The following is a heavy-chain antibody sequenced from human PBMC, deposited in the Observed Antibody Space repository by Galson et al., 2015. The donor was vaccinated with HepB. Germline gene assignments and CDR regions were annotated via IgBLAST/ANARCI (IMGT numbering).Heavy chain of an antibody. Sequence: SVKVSCKASGGTFSNYAISWVRQAPGQGLEWMGGIIPVFSKSNTAQKFQGRVTISADESTRTASMELSSLRSEDTAIYYCARGTDRSGYSAYYSMDVWGQGTTVTVSS. J-gene: IGHJ6*02. V-gene: IGHV1-69*13. CDR2: IIPVFSKS. CDR1: GGTFSNYA. CDR3: ARGTDRSGYSAYYSMDV. D-gene: IGHD3-22*01.